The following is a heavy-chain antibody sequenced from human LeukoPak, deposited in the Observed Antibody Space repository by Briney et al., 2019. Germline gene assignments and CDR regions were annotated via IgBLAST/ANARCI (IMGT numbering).Heavy chain of an antibody. Sequence: PGGSLRLSCAASGFTFIDYTMHWVRQAPGKGLEWVAVIWYDGSNKYYADSVKGRLTISRDNSKNTLCLQMDSLRAEDTAVYYCARDPGVRWLVGFDYWGQGTLVTVSS. CDR1: GFTFIDYT. D-gene: IGHD6-19*01. CDR2: IWYDGSNK. V-gene: IGHV3-33*08. J-gene: IGHJ4*02. CDR3: ARDPGVRWLVGFDY.